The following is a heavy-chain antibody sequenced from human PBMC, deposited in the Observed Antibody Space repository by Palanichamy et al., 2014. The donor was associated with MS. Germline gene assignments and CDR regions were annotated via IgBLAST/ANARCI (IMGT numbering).Heavy chain of an antibody. CDR3: ARDIHLCSGGSCYSNYFDH. CDR1: GFTFNIYY. CDR2: INPDGSDT. V-gene: IGHV3-74*01. D-gene: IGHD2-15*01. J-gene: IGHJ4*02. Sequence: EVHLVESGGDLVQPGGSLRLSCAASGFTFNIYYIHWVRQSPGKGLVWVSRINPDGSDTIYADSVKGRFTISRDNAKNTVFLQMNSLRAEDSAVYYCARDIHLCSGGSCYSNYFDHWSQGTPVTVSS.